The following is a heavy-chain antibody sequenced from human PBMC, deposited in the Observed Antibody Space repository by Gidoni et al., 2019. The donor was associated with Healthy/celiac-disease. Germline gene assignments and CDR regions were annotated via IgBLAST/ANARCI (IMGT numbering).Heavy chain of an antibody. D-gene: IGHD5-12*01. CDR2: IYYSGST. CDR3: ASSNRGGYDPLFDY. J-gene: IGHJ4*02. Sequence: QVQLQESGPGLVKPSETLSLTCTVSGGSISSYYWSWIRQPPGKGLEWIGYIYYSGSTNYNPSLKSRVTISVDTSKNQFSLKLSSVTAADTAVYYCASSNRGGYDPLFDYWGQGTLVTVSS. CDR1: GGSISSYY. V-gene: IGHV4-59*01.